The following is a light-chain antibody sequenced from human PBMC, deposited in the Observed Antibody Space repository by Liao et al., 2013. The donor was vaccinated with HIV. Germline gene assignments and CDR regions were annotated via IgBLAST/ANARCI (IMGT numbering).Light chain of an antibody. CDR2: SDI. CDR1: TLEVKV. Sequence: SYVLTQPPQCQWPHGETARFPVQKTTLEVKVVHWYQQKPGQAPVLVIYSDIDRPSGIPERFSGSNSGNTATLTISGTQAMDEADYYCQAWDGNTAHYVFGTGTKVTVL. J-gene: IGLJ1*01. V-gene: IGLV3-21*01. CDR3: QAWDGNTAHYV.